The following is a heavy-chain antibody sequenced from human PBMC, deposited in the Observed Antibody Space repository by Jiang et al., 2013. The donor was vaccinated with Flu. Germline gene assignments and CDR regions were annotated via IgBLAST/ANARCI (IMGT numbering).Heavy chain of an antibody. D-gene: IGHD6-13*01. CDR2: TYYRSKWYN. V-gene: IGHV6-1*01. CDR3: ARVRSPQAALVRDSRGGMDV. CDR1: SVSSNSAA. Sequence: SVSSNSAAWNWIRQSPSRGLEWLGRTYYRSKWYNDYAVSVKSRITINPDTSKNQFSLQLNSVTPEDTAVYYCARVRSPQAALVRDSRGGMDVWGQGTTVTVSS. J-gene: IGHJ6*02.